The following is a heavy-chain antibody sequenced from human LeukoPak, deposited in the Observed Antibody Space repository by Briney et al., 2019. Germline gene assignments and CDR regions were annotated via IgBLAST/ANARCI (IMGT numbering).Heavy chain of an antibody. D-gene: IGHD5-24*01. Sequence: GGSLRLSCAASGFTFGSYAMSWVRQAPGKGLEWVANIKQDGSKKSYVDSVKGRFTISRDNAKNSLYLQMNSLRAEDTAIYYCTRVGYIDEGIDYWGQGTLVTVSS. CDR3: TRVGYIDEGIDY. CDR1: GFTFGSYA. J-gene: IGHJ4*02. V-gene: IGHV3-7*04. CDR2: IKQDGSKK.